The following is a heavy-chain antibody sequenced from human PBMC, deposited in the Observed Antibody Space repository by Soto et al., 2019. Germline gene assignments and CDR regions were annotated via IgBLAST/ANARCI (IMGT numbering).Heavy chain of an antibody. CDR3: ARYGTRGDW. J-gene: IGHJ5*01. Sequence: PGGSLRLSCAASGFTFSSYSMNWVRQAPGKGLEWVSYISSSGLTTYYADFAEGRFTISRDNAKDSLYLHLNSLRVGDTAVYYCARYGTRGDWWGLGTQVTVSS. V-gene: IGHV3-48*04. D-gene: IGHD3-10*01. CDR2: ISSSGLTT. CDR1: GFTFSSYS.